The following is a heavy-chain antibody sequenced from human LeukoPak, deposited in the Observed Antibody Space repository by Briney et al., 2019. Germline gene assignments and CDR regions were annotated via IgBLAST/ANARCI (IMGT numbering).Heavy chain of an antibody. D-gene: IGHD2-2*01. CDR2: INSDESRT. CDR3: ASSYYFDY. V-gene: IGHV3-74*01. Sequence: GGSLRLSCAASGFTLSSYWMHWVRQAPGKGLVWVSRINSDESRTSYADSVKGRFTISRDNTKNTLYLQMNSLRAEDTAVYYCASSYYFDYWGQGTLVTVYS. J-gene: IGHJ4*02. CDR1: GFTLSSYW.